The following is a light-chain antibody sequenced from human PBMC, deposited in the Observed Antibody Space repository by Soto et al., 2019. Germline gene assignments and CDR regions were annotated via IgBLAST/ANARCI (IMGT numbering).Light chain of an antibody. CDR3: GAWDSSVRLYL. V-gene: IGLV1-51*01. CDR1: SSNVGNNF. J-gene: IGLJ1*01. CDR2: DND. Sequence: SVLTQPPSVSATPGQKVTISCSGSSSNVGNNFVSWYQQLPGTAPKLLIYDNDKRPSEIPDRFSGSKSGTSVTLGITGLQTGDEADYYCGAWDSSVRLYLFGTGTKVTVL.